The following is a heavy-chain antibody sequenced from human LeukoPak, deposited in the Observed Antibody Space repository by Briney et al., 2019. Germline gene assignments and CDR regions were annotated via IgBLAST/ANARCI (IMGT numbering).Heavy chain of an antibody. CDR1: RYSFPSYW. Sequence: GESLKISCKGSRYSFPSYWLGWVRQMTGKGLEWMGIIYPGYSDTRYSPSFQGQVTISADKSIGPAYLQWSSLKASDTAMYYCARTNYDYVWGSYRLGPNDAFDIWGQGTMVTVSS. CDR2: IYPGYSDT. V-gene: IGHV5-51*01. CDR3: ARTNYDYVWGSYRLGPNDAFDI. J-gene: IGHJ3*02. D-gene: IGHD3-16*02.